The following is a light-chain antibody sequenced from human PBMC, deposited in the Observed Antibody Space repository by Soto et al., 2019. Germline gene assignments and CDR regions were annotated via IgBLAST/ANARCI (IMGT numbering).Light chain of an antibody. CDR2: GDS. J-gene: IGLJ3*02. CDR3: QSYDSSLRGWV. Sequence: QSVLTQPPSVSGAPGQRVTISCTGSSSNIGANYDVHWYQHLPGTAPRLLISGDSNRPSGVPDRFSGSKSGTSASLGITGLQAEDEADCYCQSYDSSLRGWVFGGGTKVTVL. CDR1: SSNIGANYD. V-gene: IGLV1-40*01.